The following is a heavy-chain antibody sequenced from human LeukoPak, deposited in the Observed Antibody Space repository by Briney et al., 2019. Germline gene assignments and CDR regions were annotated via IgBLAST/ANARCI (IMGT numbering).Heavy chain of an antibody. D-gene: IGHD5-24*01. J-gene: IGHJ4*02. V-gene: IGHV4-34*01. Sequence: LETLSLTCAVYGESFSDHYWTWIRQPPGKGLEWIGEIEDSGSTNSNPSLKSRVTLSVDTSKSQFSLRLNSVTAADTAVYFCARSVSREGHNFIAYYFDYWSQGTLVTVSS. CDR3: ARSVSREGHNFIAYYFDY. CDR1: GESFSDHY. CDR2: IEDSGST.